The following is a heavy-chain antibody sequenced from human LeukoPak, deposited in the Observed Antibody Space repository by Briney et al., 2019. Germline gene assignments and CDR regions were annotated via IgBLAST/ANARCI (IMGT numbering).Heavy chain of an antibody. V-gene: IGHV3-23*01. CDR2: ISGSGDST. CDR1: GFTFSSYA. CDR3: AKDRPHYYFEY. J-gene: IGHJ4*02. Sequence: PGGSLRLSCAASGFTFSSYAMSWVRQAPGKGLEWVSGISGSGDSTYYADSVKGRFTVSRDNSKNTLYLQMNSLRAEDTAVYYCAKDRPHYYFEYWGQGTLVTVSS.